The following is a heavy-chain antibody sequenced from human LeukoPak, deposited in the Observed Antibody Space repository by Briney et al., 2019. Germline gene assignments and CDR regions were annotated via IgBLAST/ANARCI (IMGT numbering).Heavy chain of an antibody. V-gene: IGHV3-48*04. CDR1: GFTFSSYS. Sequence: GGSQRLSCAASGFTFSSYSMNWVRQAPGKGLEWISYINSKSDTIYYADSMKGRFTISRDNTKNSLFLQMNSLRAEDTAVYYCVSRSINWYREANWFDPWGQGTLVTVSS. CDR3: VSRSINWYREANWFDP. D-gene: IGHD5-24*01. CDR2: INSKSDTI. J-gene: IGHJ5*02.